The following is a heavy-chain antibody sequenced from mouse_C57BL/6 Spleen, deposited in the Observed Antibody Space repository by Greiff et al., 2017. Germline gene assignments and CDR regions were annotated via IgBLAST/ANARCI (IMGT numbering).Heavy chain of an antibody. Sequence: QVQLKESGPGLVQPSQSLSITCTVSGFSLTSYGVHWVRQSPGKGLAWLGVIWSGGSTDYNAAFISRLSISKDNSKSQVFFKMNSLQADDTAIYYCARDYWFAYWGQGTLVTVSA. J-gene: IGHJ3*01. CDR3: ARDYWFAY. CDR2: IWSGGST. V-gene: IGHV2-2*01. D-gene: IGHD2-13*01. CDR1: GFSLTSYG.